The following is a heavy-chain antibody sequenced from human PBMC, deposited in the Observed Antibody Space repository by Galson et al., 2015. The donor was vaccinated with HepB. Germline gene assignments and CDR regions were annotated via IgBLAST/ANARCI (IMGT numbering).Heavy chain of an antibody. CDR2: IIPILGIA. V-gene: IGHV1-69*04. CDR3: ARDTDMNDSSGYYWFDY. J-gene: IGHJ4*02. CDR1: GGTFSSYT. D-gene: IGHD3-22*01. Sequence: SVKVSCKASGGTFSSYTISWVRQAPGQGLEWMGRIIPILGIANYAQKFQGRVTITADKSTSTAYMELSSLRSEDTAAYYCARDTDMNDSSGYYWFDYWGQGTLVTVSS.